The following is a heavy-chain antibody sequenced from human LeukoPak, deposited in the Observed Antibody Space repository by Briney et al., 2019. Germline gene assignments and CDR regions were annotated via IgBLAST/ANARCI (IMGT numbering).Heavy chain of an antibody. CDR1: GYSFPSYW. Sequence: GESLKISCKGSGYSFPSYWIGWVRQMPGKGLEWMGIIYPGDSDTRYSPSFQGQVTISADKSISTAYLQWSSLKASDIAMYYCARARARDWFDPWRQGTLVTVSS. J-gene: IGHJ5*02. V-gene: IGHV5-51*01. CDR3: ARARARDWFDP. CDR2: IYPGDSDT. D-gene: IGHD6-6*01.